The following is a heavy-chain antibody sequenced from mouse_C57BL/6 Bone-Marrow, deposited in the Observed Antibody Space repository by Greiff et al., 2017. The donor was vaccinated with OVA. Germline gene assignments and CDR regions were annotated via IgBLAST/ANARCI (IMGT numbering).Heavy chain of an antibody. CDR1: GYSFTSYY. J-gene: IGHJ1*03. Sequence: QVQLQQSGPELVKPGASVKISCKASGYSFTSYYIHWVKQRPGQGLEWIGWIYPGSGNTKYNEKFKGKATLTADTSSSTAYMQLSSLTSEDSAVYYCARRVVTPYWYFDVWGTGTTVTVSS. CDR3: ARRVVTPYWYFDV. CDR2: IYPGSGNT. D-gene: IGHD1-1*01. V-gene: IGHV1-66*01.